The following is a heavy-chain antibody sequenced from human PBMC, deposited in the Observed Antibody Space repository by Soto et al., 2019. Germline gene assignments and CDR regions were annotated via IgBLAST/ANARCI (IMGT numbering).Heavy chain of an antibody. D-gene: IGHD2-15*01. CDR3: ARVFFSGGSCYHLYY. CDR2: INSDGSST. CDR1: GFTFSSYW. V-gene: IGHV3-74*01. Sequence: GGSLRLSCAASGFTFSSYWMHWVRQAPGKGLVWVSRINSDGSSTSYADSVKGRFTISRDNAKNTLYLQMNSLRAEDTAVYYCARVFFSGGSCYHLYYWGQGTLVTVSS. J-gene: IGHJ4*02.